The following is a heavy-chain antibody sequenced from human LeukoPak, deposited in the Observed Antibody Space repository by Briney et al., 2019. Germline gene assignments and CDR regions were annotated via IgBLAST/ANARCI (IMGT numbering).Heavy chain of an antibody. CDR3: ARDTLEDAFDI. Sequence: SETLSLTCTVSGGSISSGDYYWSWIRQPPGKGLEWIGYIYYSGSTYYNPSLKSRVTISVDTSKNQFSLKLSSVTAADTAVYYCARDTLEDAFDIWGQGTMVTVSS. V-gene: IGHV4-30-4*01. D-gene: IGHD2/OR15-2a*01. CDR1: GGSISSGDYY. CDR2: IYYSGST. J-gene: IGHJ3*02.